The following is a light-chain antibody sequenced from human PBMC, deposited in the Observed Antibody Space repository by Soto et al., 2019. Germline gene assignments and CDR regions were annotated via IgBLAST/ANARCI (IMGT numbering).Light chain of an antibody. CDR3: QSYDSSLSGWV. Sequence: QSVLTQPPSVSGAPGRRVTSSCTGSSSNIGAGYDVHWYQQLPGTAPKLLIYGNSNRPSGVPDRFSGSKSGTSASLAITGLQAEDEADYYCQSYDSSLSGWVFGGGTKLTVL. J-gene: IGLJ3*02. V-gene: IGLV1-40*01. CDR2: GNS. CDR1: SSNIGAGYD.